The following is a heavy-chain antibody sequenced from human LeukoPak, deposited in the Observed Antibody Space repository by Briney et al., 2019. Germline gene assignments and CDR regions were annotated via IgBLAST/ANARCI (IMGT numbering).Heavy chain of an antibody. Sequence: SETLSLTCAVYGGSFSGYYWSWIRQPPGKGLEWIGEINHSGSTSYNPSLKSRVTISVDTSKNQFSLKLSSVTAADTAVYYCARDAAGTYWFDPWGQGTLVTVSS. J-gene: IGHJ5*02. CDR2: INHSGST. D-gene: IGHD6-13*01. CDR3: ARDAAGTYWFDP. CDR1: GGSFSGYY. V-gene: IGHV4-34*01.